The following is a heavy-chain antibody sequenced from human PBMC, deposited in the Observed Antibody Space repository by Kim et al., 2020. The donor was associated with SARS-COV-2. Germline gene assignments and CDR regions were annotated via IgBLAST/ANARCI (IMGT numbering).Heavy chain of an antibody. CDR3: AKDRDNSGYSYFDH. J-gene: IGHJ4*02. CDR2: ISGSGDST. D-gene: IGHD3-22*01. V-gene: IGHV3-23*01. CDR1: GFPFKLYA. Sequence: RGSLRLSCEVSGFPFKLYAMTWVRQAPGKGLEWVSLISGSGDSTFYTDSVKGRFTISRDNSKSTLYLQMNSLRAEDTAVYFCAKDRDNSGYSYFDHWGQGTLVTVSS.